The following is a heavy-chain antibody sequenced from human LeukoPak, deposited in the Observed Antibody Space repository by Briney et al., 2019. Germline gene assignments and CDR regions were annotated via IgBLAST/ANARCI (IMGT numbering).Heavy chain of an antibody. V-gene: IGHV3-9*01. D-gene: IGHD3-9*01. J-gene: IGHJ4*02. CDR2: VTWNSDNI. CDR3: AKDYDILTGAPDFDY. Sequence: QPGRSLRLSCATSGFTFDDYAMHWVRQAPGKGLEWVAGVTWNSDNIDYAESVRGRFTISRDNSKNTLYLQMNSLRAEDTAVYYCAKDYDILTGAPDFDYWGQGTLVTVSS. CDR1: GFTFDDYA.